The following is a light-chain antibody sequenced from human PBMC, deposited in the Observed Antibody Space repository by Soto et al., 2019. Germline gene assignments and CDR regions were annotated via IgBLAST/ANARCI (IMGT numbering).Light chain of an antibody. CDR2: EVN. CDR3: SSYGGRIIL. J-gene: IGLJ1*01. V-gene: IGLV2-8*01. Sequence: QSALTQPPSASGSPGQSVTISCTGTSSDIGGYNYVSWYQQHPGKAPKLMILEVNKRPSGVPDRFSGSKSGNTASLTVSGLQAEDEADYYCSSYGGRIILFRTGTKLTVL. CDR1: SSDIGGYNY.